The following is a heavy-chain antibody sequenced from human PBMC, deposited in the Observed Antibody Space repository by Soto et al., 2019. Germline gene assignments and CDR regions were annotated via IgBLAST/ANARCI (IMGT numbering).Heavy chain of an antibody. J-gene: IGHJ6*02. D-gene: IGHD6-13*01. CDR3: ARPSWYSDYYGMDV. V-gene: IGHV1-2*02. Sequence: ASVKVSCKASGYTFTGYYMHWVRQAPGQGLEWMGWINPNSGGTNYAQKFQGRVTMTRDTSISTAYLKLSRLRSDDTAVYYCARPSWYSDYYGMDVWGQGTTVTVSS. CDR1: GYTFTGYY. CDR2: INPNSGGT.